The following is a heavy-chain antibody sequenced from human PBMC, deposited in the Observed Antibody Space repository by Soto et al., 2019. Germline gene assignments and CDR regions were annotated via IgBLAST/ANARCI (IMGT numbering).Heavy chain of an antibody. D-gene: IGHD3-3*01. V-gene: IGHV3-66*01. CDR2: ISSGGST. Sequence: ESGGGLVQPGGSLRLSCAASGFTVSNLYMTWVRQAPGKGLQWVAVISSGGSTYYADSVKGRFTISRDNSKNTLYLEMNSLRAEDTAVYYCARDTLGGAYDFLHGGQGTLVTVSS. J-gene: IGHJ4*02. CDR1: GFTVSNLY. CDR3: ARDTLGGAYDFLH.